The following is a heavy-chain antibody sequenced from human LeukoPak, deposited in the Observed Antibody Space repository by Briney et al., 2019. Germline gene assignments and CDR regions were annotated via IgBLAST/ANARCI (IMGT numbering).Heavy chain of an antibody. V-gene: IGHV3-23*01. D-gene: IGHD5-24*01. CDR2: ITGSGGST. J-gene: IGHJ4*02. Sequence: GGSLRLSCAAAGFTFSSYAMSWVRQAPGKGLEWVSAITGSGGSTYYADSVKGRFTISRDNSKNTLYLQMNSLRAEDTAVYYCAKFEPMVEMAADYWGQGTLVTVSS. CDR3: AKFEPMVEMAADY. CDR1: GFTFSSYA.